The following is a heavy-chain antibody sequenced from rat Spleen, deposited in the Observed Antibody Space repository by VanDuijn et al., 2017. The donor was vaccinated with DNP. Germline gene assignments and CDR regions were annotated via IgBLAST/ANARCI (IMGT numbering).Heavy chain of an antibody. J-gene: IGHJ1*01. CDR3: ARGIITALPYWSFDF. D-gene: IGHD1-6*01. CDR1: EFTFSRSD. Sequence: EVQLVQSGGGLVQPGRSLKLSCAASEFTFSRSDVAWVRQAPARGLEWVASISPSGGNIYYRDSVRGRFTISRNIAENTLYLQMNSLRSEDTATYYCARGIITALPYWSFDFWGPGTMVTVSS. V-gene: IGHV5S13*01. CDR2: ISPSGGNI.